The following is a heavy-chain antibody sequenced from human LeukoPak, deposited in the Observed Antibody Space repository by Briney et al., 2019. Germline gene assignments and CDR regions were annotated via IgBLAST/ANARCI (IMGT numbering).Heavy chain of an antibody. CDR2: IYYSGST. V-gene: IGHV4-61*01. Sequence: SETLSLTCTVSGGSVSSGSYYWSWIRQPPGTGLEWIGYIYYSGSTNYNPSLKSRVTISVDTSKNQFSLKLSSVTAVDTAVYYCASTSHDSSGYYPHNFDYWGQGTLVTVSS. CDR1: GGSVSSGSYY. D-gene: IGHD3-22*01. CDR3: ASTSHDSSGYYPHNFDY. J-gene: IGHJ4*02.